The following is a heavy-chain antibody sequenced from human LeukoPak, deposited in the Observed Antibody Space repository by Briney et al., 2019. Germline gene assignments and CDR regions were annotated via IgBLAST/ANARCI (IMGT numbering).Heavy chain of an antibody. Sequence: WASVTVSCKASGYTFTTYDINWVRQATGQGLEWMGWMNPNSGNTGYAQKFQGRITMTRNTSISTAYMELSSLRSEDTAVYYCARVIAPIAAAGKAYAFDMWGQGTMVTVSS. J-gene: IGHJ3*02. CDR3: ARVIAPIAAAGKAYAFDM. CDR2: MNPNSGNT. CDR1: GYTFTTYD. D-gene: IGHD6-13*01. V-gene: IGHV1-8*01.